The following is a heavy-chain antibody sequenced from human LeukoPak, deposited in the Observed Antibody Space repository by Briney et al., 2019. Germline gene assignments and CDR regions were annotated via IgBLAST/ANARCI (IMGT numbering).Heavy chain of an antibody. J-gene: IGHJ4*02. CDR2: INPNSGGT. V-gene: IGHV1-2*04. Sequence: ASVKVSCKASGYTFTGYYMHWVRQAPGQGLEWMGWINPNSGGTNYAQKFQGWVTMTRDTSISTAYMELSRLRSDDTAVYYCARGVFIYELLLGGGELFDYWGQGTLVTVSS. D-gene: IGHD1-26*01. CDR1: GYTFTGYY. CDR3: ARGVFIYELLLGGGELFDY.